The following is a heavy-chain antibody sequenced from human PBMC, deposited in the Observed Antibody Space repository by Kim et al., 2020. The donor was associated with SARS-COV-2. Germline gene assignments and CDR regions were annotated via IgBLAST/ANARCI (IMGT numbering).Heavy chain of an antibody. D-gene: IGHD4-4*01. J-gene: IGHJ6*02. CDR1: GFTFSSYA. CDR2: ISGSGGST. V-gene: IGHV3-23*01. CDR3: AKELLPPNPTVTKWYHSYYYYYYGMDV. Sequence: GGSLRLSCAASGFTFSSYAMSWVRQAPGKGLEWVSAISGSGGSTYYADSVKGRFTISRDNSKNTLYLQMNSLRAEDTAVYYCAKELLPPNPTVTKWYHSYYYYYYGMDVWGQGTTVTVSS.